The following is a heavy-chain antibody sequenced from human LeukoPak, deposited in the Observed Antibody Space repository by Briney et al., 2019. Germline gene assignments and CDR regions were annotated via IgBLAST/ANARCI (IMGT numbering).Heavy chain of an antibody. CDR1: GYTFTSYG. Sequence: ASVKVSCRASGYTFTSYGISWVRQAPGQGLEWMGWISAYNGNTNYAQKLQGGVTMTTDTSTSTAYMELRSLRSDDTAVYYCARDPYYDFWSGYSYYYYGMDVWGQGTTVTVSS. D-gene: IGHD3-3*01. V-gene: IGHV1-18*01. CDR2: ISAYNGNT. J-gene: IGHJ6*02. CDR3: ARDPYYDFWSGYSYYYYGMDV.